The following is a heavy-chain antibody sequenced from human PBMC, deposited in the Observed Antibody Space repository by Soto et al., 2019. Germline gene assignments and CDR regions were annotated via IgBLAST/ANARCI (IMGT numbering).Heavy chain of an antibody. CDR1: GGSISSGGYY. D-gene: IGHD3-22*01. CDR2: IYYSGST. V-gene: IGHV4-31*03. CDR3: ARGTEAMIVGY. J-gene: IGHJ4*02. Sequence: KPSETLSLTCTVSGGSISSGGYYWSWIRQHPGRGLEWIGYIYYSGSTYYNPSLKSRVTISVDTSKNQFSLKLSSVTAADTAVYYCARGTEAMIVGYWGQGTLVTVSS.